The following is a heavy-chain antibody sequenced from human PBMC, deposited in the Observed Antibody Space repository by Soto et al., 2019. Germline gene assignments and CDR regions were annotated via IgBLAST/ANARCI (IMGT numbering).Heavy chain of an antibody. D-gene: IGHD4-17*01. J-gene: IGHJ4*02. CDR2: ISYDGSNK. V-gene: IGHV3-30-3*01. CDR1: GFTFSSYA. Sequence: QVQLVESGGGVVQPGRSLRLSCAASGFTFSSYAMHWVRQAPGKGLEWVAVISYDGSNKYYADSVKGRFTISRDNSKKTLYLQMNSLRAEDTDVYYCARDLRRVTTDLDYWGQGTLVTVSS. CDR3: ARDLRRVTTDLDY.